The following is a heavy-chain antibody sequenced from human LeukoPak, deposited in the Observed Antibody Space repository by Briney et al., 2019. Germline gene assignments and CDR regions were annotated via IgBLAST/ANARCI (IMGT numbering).Heavy chain of an antibody. CDR2: INHSGST. CDR3: ALWGIAARRGLDF. J-gene: IGHJ4*02. V-gene: IGHV4-34*01. CDR1: GGSFSGYY. D-gene: IGHD6-6*01. Sequence: SETLSLTCAVYGGSFSGYYWSWIRQPPGKGLERTGEINHSGSTNYNPSLKSRITISVDMFKNQFSLKLNSVTAADTAVYYCALWGIAARRGLDFWGQGTLVTVSS.